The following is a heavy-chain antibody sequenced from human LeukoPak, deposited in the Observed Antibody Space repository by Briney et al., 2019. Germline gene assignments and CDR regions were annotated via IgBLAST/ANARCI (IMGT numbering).Heavy chain of an antibody. Sequence: ASVKVSCKASGYTFTGYYMHWVRQAPGQGLEWMGWINPNSGGTNYAQKFQGRVTMTRDTSISTAYMELSRLRSDDTAVYYCARVVSGGSSFYMDVWGKGTTVTVSS. CDR1: GYTFTGYY. CDR3: ARVVSGGSSFYMDV. D-gene: IGHD6-6*01. CDR2: INPNSGGT. V-gene: IGHV1-2*02. J-gene: IGHJ6*03.